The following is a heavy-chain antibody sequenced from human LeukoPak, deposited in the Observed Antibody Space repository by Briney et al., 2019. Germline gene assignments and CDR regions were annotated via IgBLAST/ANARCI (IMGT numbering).Heavy chain of an antibody. CDR1: GFTFSTYA. Sequence: QAGGSLRLSCAASGFTFSTYAMTWVRQAPGKGLEWVSAISGSGSNTYYADSVKGRFTISRDNSKNTLYLQMNNLRAEDTAVYCCAKDRGSSWYHPFDYWGQGTLVTVSS. CDR2: ISGSGSNT. CDR3: AKDRGSSWYHPFDY. D-gene: IGHD6-13*01. V-gene: IGHV3-23*01. J-gene: IGHJ4*02.